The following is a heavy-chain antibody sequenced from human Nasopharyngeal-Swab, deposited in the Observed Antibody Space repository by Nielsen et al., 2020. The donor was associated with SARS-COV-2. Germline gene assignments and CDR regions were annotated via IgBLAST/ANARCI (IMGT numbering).Heavy chain of an antibody. CDR1: GFTFSSSG. V-gene: IGHV3-30-3*01. CDR2: ISYDGSNK. D-gene: IGHD3-16*01. J-gene: IGHJ6*02. Sequence: GESLKISCAASGFTFSSSGMDWVRQAPGKGLEWVAVISYDGSNKYYADSVKGRFTISRDNSKNTLYLQMNSLRAEDTAVYYCARDLGSYYYYYGMDVWGQGTTVTVSS. CDR3: ARDLGSYYYYYGMDV.